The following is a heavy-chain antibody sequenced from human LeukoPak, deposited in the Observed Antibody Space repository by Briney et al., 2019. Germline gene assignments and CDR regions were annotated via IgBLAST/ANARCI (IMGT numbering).Heavy chain of an antibody. D-gene: IGHD1-1*01. Sequence: QSGGSLRLSCAASGFIFSTYGIHWVRQAPGKGLEWVAVISYDGSEKDYADSVKGRFTISRDNSKNTVYLQMNSLGAEDTAVYYCARDGVPLERRASWFDPWGQGTLVTVSS. CDR2: ISYDGSEK. J-gene: IGHJ5*02. V-gene: IGHV3-33*05. CDR1: GFIFSTYG. CDR3: ARDGVPLERRASWFDP.